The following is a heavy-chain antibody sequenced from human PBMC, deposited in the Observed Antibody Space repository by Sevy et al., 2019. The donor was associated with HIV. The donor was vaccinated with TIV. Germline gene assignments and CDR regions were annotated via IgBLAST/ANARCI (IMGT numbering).Heavy chain of an antibody. V-gene: IGHV3-49*03. CDR3: VRETATMHRGKEDVFDI. CDR1: GFTFGDYC. CDR2: IRNKPYGETT. J-gene: IGHJ3*02. Sequence: GGSLRLSCTASGFTFGDYCISWFRQAPGKGLEWVGAIRNKPYGETTEYAASVKDRFTISRDDSKSIAYLQMNSLKSEDTAVYYCVRETATMHRGKEDVFDIWGQGTMVTVSS. D-gene: IGHD3-10*01.